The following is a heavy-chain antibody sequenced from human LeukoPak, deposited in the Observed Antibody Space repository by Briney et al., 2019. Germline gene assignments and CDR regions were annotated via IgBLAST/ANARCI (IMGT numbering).Heavy chain of an antibody. Sequence: GGSLRLSCAASGFTFSSYAMSWVRQAPGKGLERVSAISGSSGNTYYADSVKGRFTISRDNSKNTLYVQMNSLRAEDTAVYYCAKDPPYYYDSSGYGGGAFDIWGQGTMVTVSS. D-gene: IGHD3-22*01. CDR3: AKDPPYYYDSSGYGGGAFDI. V-gene: IGHV3-23*01. J-gene: IGHJ3*02. CDR2: ISGSSGNT. CDR1: GFTFSSYA.